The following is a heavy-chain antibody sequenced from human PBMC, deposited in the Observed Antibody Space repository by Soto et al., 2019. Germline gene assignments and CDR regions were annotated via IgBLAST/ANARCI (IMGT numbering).Heavy chain of an antibody. V-gene: IGHV1-69*06. CDR3: ARHSKQNPYRSDY. CDR1: GGTFSSYA. J-gene: IGHJ4*02. Sequence: QVQLVQSGAEVKKPGSSVKVSCKASGGTFSSYAISWVRQAPGQGLEWMGGIITIFGTANYAQKFQGRVTITADKSTSTAYMERSSLRYEDTAVYYCARHSKQNPYRSDYWGQGTLVTVSS. CDR2: IITIFGTA. D-gene: IGHD4-4*01.